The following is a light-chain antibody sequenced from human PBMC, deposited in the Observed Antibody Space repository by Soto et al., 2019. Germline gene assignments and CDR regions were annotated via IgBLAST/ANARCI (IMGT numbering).Light chain of an antibody. CDR2: SNN. Sequence: QSVLTQPPSASGTPGVRVTISCSGSSSNFAVNTVNWYQQVPGTAPKLLIYSNNQRPSGVPDRFSASKSVTSASLAISGLQSEEEAEYFCSTWDDSLNGPVFGGGTKVTVL. CDR1: SSNFAVNT. CDR3: STWDDSLNGPV. J-gene: IGLJ3*02. V-gene: IGLV1-44*01.